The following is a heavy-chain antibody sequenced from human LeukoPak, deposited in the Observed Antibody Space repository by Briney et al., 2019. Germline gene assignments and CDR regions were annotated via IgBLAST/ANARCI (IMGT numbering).Heavy chain of an antibody. D-gene: IGHD6-19*01. CDR1: GYTFTDYY. CDR3: ARGQSVAGSY. CDR2: INSKSGGT. Sequence: ASVKVSCKASGYTFTDYYIHWVRQAPGQGLEWMGWINSKSGGTNYAQKFQGRVTMTRDTTISTAYMDLSSLRSDDTAVYYCARGQSVAGSYWGQGTLVTVSS. V-gene: IGHV1-2*02. J-gene: IGHJ4*02.